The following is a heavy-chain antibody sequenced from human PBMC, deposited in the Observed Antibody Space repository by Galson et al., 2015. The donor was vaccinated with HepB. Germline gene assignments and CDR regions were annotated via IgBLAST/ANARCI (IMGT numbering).Heavy chain of an antibody. CDR1: GFTFSDYW. D-gene: IGHD5/OR15-5a*01. V-gene: IGHV3-23*01. Sequence: SLRLSCAASGFTFSDYWMTWVRLVPGKGLEWVSGISGSGATTYYADSVKGRLTISRDNSKKTLYLQMNSLRPDDTAVYYCAKGLNWFDPWGQGTLVTVST. CDR3: AKGLNWFDP. J-gene: IGHJ5*02. CDR2: ISGSGATT.